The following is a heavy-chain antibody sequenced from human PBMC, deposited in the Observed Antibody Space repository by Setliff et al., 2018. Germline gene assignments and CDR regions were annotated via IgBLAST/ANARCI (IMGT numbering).Heavy chain of an antibody. CDR3: ARDRRDYIGAGSSEIDYYYYYYMDV. V-gene: IGHV4-4*08. Sequence: SETLSLTCSVSGGSISNFYWSWIRQSPGKGLEWIGSISPGRSINYNPSLRSRVTISGDTSKNQISLNLSSGTAADTAVYYCARDRRDYIGAGSSEIDYYYYYYMDVWGKGTTVTVSS. J-gene: IGHJ6*03. D-gene: IGHD3-10*01. CDR2: ISPGRSI. CDR1: GGSISNFY.